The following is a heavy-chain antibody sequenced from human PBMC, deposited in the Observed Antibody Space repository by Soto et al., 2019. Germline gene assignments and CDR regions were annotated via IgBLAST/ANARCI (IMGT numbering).Heavy chain of an antibody. Sequence: QVQLVESGGGVVQPGRSLILSCAASGFSLSNCGMHWVRQAPGKGLEWVAMISYDGSQEHFIDSVKGRFTISRDNSKNTLYLQMNSLRPEDTAVYYCAKDLYSSDWYNYFDPWGQGTLVTVSS. CDR3: AKDLYSSDWYNYFDP. V-gene: IGHV3-30*18. J-gene: IGHJ5*02. CDR2: ISYDGSQE. CDR1: GFSLSNCG. D-gene: IGHD6-19*01.